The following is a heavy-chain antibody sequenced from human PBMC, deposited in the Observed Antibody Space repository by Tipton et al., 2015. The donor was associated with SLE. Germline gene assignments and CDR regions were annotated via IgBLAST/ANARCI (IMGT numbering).Heavy chain of an antibody. CDR3: ARVANWYSIDY. D-gene: IGHD1/OR15-1a*01. CDR1: GGSFSGYY. CDR2: INHSGRA. J-gene: IGHJ4*02. V-gene: IGHV4-34*01. Sequence: LSLTCAVYGGSFSGYYWTWIRQPPGKGLEWIGEINHSGRADYNPSLKSRVTMSVDTSKDQFSLKLGSVTAADTAVYFCARVANWYSIDYWGQGTLITVSS.